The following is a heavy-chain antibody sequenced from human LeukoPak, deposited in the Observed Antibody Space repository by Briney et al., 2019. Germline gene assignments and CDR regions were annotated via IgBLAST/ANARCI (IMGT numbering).Heavy chain of an antibody. CDR2: IYTSGTT. D-gene: IGHD5-24*01. V-gene: IGHV4-61*09. J-gene: IGHJ4*02. Sequence: PSETLSLTCTVSGGSINSGSFYWNWIRQSAGKGLEWIGHIYTSGTTNCNPSLKSRVTISLDTSKNQFSLKLNSVTAADTAVYYCARLAFQRWLQYPGIEYWGQGTLVTVSS. CDR1: GGSINSGSFY. CDR3: ARLAFQRWLQYPGIEY.